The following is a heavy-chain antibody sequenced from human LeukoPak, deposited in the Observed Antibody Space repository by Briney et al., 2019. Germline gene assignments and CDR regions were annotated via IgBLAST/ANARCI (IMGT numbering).Heavy chain of an antibody. V-gene: IGHV3-23*01. CDR1: GFTFSSYA. Sequence: GGSLRLSCAASGFTFSSYAMSWVRQAPGEGLEWVSSITGSGGSTYSADSVKGRFTISRDNSKSTLYLQMSSLRAEDTAVYYCARVRYNSGYIFDYWGQGALVTVSS. CDR2: ITGSGGST. J-gene: IGHJ4*02. CDR3: ARVRYNSGYIFDY. D-gene: IGHD5-18*01.